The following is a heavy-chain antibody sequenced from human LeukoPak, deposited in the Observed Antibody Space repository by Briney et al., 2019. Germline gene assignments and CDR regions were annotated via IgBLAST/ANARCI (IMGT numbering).Heavy chain of an antibody. V-gene: IGHV3-7*01. CDR2: IKYDGSEK. J-gene: IGHJ4*02. D-gene: IGHD6-13*01. Sequence: PGGSLRLSCAASGFTLSSYWMSWVRQAPGKGLERVANIKYDGSEKDYVDSVKGRFTISRDNAKNSLYRQMNSLRAEDTAVYYCARDIAPAGLFFDYWGQGTLVTVSS. CDR1: GFTLSSYW. CDR3: ARDIAPAGLFFDY.